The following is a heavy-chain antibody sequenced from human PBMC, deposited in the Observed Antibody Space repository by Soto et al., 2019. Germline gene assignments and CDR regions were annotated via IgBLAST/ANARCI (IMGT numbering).Heavy chain of an antibody. CDR1: GYTFSNYG. CDR3: ARVVPGAEAWFGP. Sequence: AXVKVSCQPSGYTFSNYGITWVRQAPGQPLEWLGWISLYSDGTNYAQKFQGRVSMTTDTSTTTAYMELRSLRSDDTAVYYCARVVPGAEAWFGPWGQGTLVTVSS. D-gene: IGHD2-2*01. CDR2: ISLYSDGT. V-gene: IGHV1-18*01. J-gene: IGHJ5*02.